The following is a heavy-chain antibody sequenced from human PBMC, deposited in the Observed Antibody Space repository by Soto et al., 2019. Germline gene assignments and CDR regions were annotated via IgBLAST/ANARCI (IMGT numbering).Heavy chain of an antibody. CDR1: GYTFTSYY. D-gene: IGHD4-17*01. J-gene: IGHJ6*02. Sequence: SLKVSCKTSGYTFTSYYMHWVRQARGQRLEWIGMIVVSGGNTNYAQKFQERVTITRDMSTSTAYMELSSLRSEDTAVYYCAAEGTVTTGMDVWGQGTTVTVSS. CDR2: IVVSGGNT. CDR3: AAEGTVTTGMDV. V-gene: IGHV1-58*02.